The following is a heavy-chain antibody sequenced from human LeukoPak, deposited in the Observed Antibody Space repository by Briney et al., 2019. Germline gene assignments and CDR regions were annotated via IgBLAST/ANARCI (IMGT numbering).Heavy chain of an antibody. V-gene: IGHV3-21*01. D-gene: IGHD6-13*01. CDR1: GFTFSSYS. J-gene: IGHJ3*02. CDR2: ISSSSSYI. CDR3: ARDRIAAAPDAFDI. Sequence: GGSLRLSCAASGFTFSSYSMNWVRQAPGKGLEWVSSISSSSSYIYYADSVKGRFTISRDNAKNSLYLQMNSLRAEDTAVYYCARDRIAAAPDAFDIWGQGTMVTVSS.